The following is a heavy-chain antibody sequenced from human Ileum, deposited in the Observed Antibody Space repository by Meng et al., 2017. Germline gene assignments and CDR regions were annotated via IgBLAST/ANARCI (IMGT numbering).Heavy chain of an antibody. CDR2: IYWDDDK. Sequence: QITLKETGPALWKATQTLTLTCNFSGFSLATSGVSVAWLRQPPGEALEWLALIYWDDDKRYSPSLKNRLAITKDTSKNQVVLTMTNMDPMDTGTYYCAHSPQGYFDYWGPGTLVTVSS. J-gene: IGHJ4*02. V-gene: IGHV2-5*02. CDR3: AHSPQGYFDY. CDR1: GFSLATSGVS.